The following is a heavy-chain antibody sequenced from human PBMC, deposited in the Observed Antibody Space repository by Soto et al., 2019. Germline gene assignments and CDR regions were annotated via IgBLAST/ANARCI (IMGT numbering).Heavy chain of an antibody. CDR1: GGSISSSSYY. J-gene: IGHJ4*02. V-gene: IGHV4-39*01. CDR2: IYYSGST. D-gene: IGHD5-18*01. Sequence: QLQLQESGPGLVKPSETLSLTCTVSGGSISSSSYYWGWIRQPPVKGLEWIGSIYYSGSTYYNPSLTSRVTISVDTSKNQFSLKLSSVTAADTAVYYCARHYEGIQIWLPPLDYWGQGTLVTVSS. CDR3: ARHYEGIQIWLPPLDY.